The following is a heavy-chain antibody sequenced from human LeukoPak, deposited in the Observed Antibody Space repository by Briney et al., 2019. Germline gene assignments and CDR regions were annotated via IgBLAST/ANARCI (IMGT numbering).Heavy chain of an antibody. J-gene: IGHJ6*04. CDR3: ARSRGGLRSMDV. CDR2: IYSDGAT. D-gene: IGHD5-12*01. CDR1: GFTVSSNY. V-gene: IGHV3-53*01. Sequence: RGSLRLSCAASGFTVSSNYMSWVRQAPGKGLEWVSVIYSDGATYYADSVKGRFSISRDNSKNTVYLQMNSLRAEDTAVYYCARSRGGLRSMDVWGKGTTVTVSS.